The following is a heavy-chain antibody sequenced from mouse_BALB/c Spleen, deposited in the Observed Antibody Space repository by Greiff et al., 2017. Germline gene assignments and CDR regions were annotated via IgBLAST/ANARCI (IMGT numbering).Heavy chain of an antibody. V-gene: IGHV3-1*02. J-gene: IGHJ2*01. D-gene: IGHD2-1*01. Sequence: DVKLVESGPDLVKPSQSLSLTCTVTGYSITSGYSWHWIRQFPGNKLEWMGYIHYSGSTNYNPALKSRISITRDTSKNQFFLQLNSVTTEDTATYYGARFSPYGNGNYFDYWGQGTTLTVSS. CDR3: ARFSPYGNGNYFDY. CDR1: GYSITSGYS. CDR2: IHYSGST.